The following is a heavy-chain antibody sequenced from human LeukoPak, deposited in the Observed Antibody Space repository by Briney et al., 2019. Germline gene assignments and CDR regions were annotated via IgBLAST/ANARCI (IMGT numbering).Heavy chain of an antibody. J-gene: IGHJ6*04. CDR2: IIPIFGRA. CDR1: GGTFSSYA. CDR3: ARESSLYYYGSGVYYYYGMDV. D-gene: IGHD3-10*01. Sequence: GASVKVSCKASGGTFSSYAISWVRQAPGQGLEWMGGIIPIFGRANYAQKFQGRVTITADKSTSTAYMELSSLRSEDTAVYYCARESSLYYYGSGVYYYYGMDVWGKGTTVTVSS. V-gene: IGHV1-69*06.